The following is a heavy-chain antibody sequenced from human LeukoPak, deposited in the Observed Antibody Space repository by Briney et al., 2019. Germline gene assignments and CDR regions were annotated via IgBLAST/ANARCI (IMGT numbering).Heavy chain of an antibody. D-gene: IGHD3-3*01. CDR2: ISYDGSNK. CDR1: GFTFSSYA. V-gene: IGHV3-30-3*01. Sequence: GRSLRLSCAASGFTFSSYAMHWVRQAPGKGLEWVAVISYDGSNKYYADSVKGRFTISRDNSKSTLYPQMNSLRAEDTAVYYCARDPPTYDFWSGSFDYWGQGTLVTVSS. CDR3: ARDPPTYDFWSGSFDY. J-gene: IGHJ4*02.